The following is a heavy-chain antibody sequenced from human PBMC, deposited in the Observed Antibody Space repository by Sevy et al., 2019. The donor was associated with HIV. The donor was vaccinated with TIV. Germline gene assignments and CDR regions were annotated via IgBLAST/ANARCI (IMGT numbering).Heavy chain of an antibody. J-gene: IGHJ4*02. Sequence: ASVKVSCKASGYTFTAYYVHWVRQAPGQGLEWMGRINPNSGGTNYAQKFQGGVTMTRDTSISTAYMELSGLGYDDTAVYHCARAYYYDSSAYYFDHWGQGTLVTVSS. V-gene: IGHV1-2*06. D-gene: IGHD3-22*01. CDR2: INPNSGGT. CDR3: ARAYYYDSSAYYFDH. CDR1: GYTFTAYY.